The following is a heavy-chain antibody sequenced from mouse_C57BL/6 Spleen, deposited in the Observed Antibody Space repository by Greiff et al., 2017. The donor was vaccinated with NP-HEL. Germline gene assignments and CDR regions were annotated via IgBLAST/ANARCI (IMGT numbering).Heavy chain of an antibody. Sequence: EVHLVESGGGLVKPGGSLKLSCAASGFTFSSYTMSWVRQTPEKRLEWVATISGGGGNTYYPDSVKGRFTISRDNAKNTLYLQMSSLRSEDTALYYCARHDGYYGFAYWGQGTLVTVSA. V-gene: IGHV5-9*01. CDR2: ISGGGGNT. CDR1: GFTFSSYT. D-gene: IGHD2-3*01. CDR3: ARHDGYYGFAY. J-gene: IGHJ3*01.